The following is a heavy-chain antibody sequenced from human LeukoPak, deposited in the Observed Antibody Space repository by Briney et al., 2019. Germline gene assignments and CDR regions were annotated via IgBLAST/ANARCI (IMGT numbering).Heavy chain of an antibody. CDR1: GFTFSSYA. J-gene: IGHJ4*02. D-gene: IGHD4-23*01. CDR2: ISYDGSNK. Sequence: GGSLRLSCAASGFTFSSYAMHWVRQAPGRGLEWVAVISYDGSNKYYADSVKGRFTISRDNSKNTLYLQMNSLRAEDAAVYYCARGRTTVVTLGGYWGQGTLVTVSS. CDR3: ARGRTTVVTLGGY. V-gene: IGHV3-30-3*01.